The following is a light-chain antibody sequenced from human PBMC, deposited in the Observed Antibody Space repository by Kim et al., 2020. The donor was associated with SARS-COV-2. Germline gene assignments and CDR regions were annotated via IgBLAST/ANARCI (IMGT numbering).Light chain of an antibody. J-gene: IGLJ3*02. CDR2: LNSDGSH. CDR3: QTWGTGIRV. Sequence: PVTLTCTLSSGHSSYAIAWHQQQPEKGPRYLMKLNSDGSHSKGDGIPDRFSGSSSGAERYLTISSLQSEDEADYYCQTWGTGIRVFGGGTQLTVL. V-gene: IGLV4-69*01. CDR1: SGHSSYA.